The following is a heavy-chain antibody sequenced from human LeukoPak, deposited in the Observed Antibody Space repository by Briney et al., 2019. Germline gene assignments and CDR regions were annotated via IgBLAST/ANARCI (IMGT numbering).Heavy chain of an antibody. Sequence: SETLSLTCTVSGGSISSSSYYWGWIRQPPGKGLEWIGYIYYSGSTNYNPSLKSRVTISVDTSKNQFSLKLSSVTAADTAVYYCARDGPYSSSWTGDFDYWGQGTLVTVSS. J-gene: IGHJ4*02. CDR3: ARDGPYSSSWTGDFDY. CDR2: IYYSGST. CDR1: GGSISSSSYY. D-gene: IGHD6-13*01. V-gene: IGHV4-61*01.